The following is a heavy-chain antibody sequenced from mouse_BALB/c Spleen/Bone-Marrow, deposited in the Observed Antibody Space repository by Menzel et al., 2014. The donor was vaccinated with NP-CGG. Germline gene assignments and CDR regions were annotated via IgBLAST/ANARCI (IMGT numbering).Heavy chain of an antibody. CDR1: DYTFTTYW. Sequence: QVQLQQSGPDLVRPGSSVKMSCKASDYTFTTYWMHLVKQRPGQGLEWIGMIDPSTSETRLNQKFKDKATLIVDKSSNTAYMQLSSLTSEDSAVYYCARRTLAMDYWGQGTSVTVSS. J-gene: IGHJ4*01. CDR2: IDPSTSET. V-gene: IGHV1-52*01. CDR3: ARRTLAMDY.